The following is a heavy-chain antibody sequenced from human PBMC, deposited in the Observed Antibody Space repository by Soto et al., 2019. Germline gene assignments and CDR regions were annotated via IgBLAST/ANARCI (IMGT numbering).Heavy chain of an antibody. CDR3: SHIRYEILPGYSDLDY. V-gene: IGHV2-5*02. CDR2: IYWDDDK. D-gene: IGHD3-9*01. CDR1: GFSLSTSGVG. J-gene: IGHJ4*02. Sequence: QITLKESGPTLVKPTQTLTLTCTFSGFSLSTSGVGVGWIRQPPGKALEWLALIYWDDDKRYSPSLKSRLTIPKDTSQNHVVLTTTNMDPVDTATDYCSHIRYEILPGYSDLDYWGQGTLVTVSS.